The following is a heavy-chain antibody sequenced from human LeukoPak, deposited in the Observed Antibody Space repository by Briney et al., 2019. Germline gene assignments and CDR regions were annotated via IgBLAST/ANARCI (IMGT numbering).Heavy chain of an antibody. CDR3: ATGIAAAGTSLYFQH. Sequence: GGSLRLSCAASGFTFSDYYMSWIRQAPGEGLEWVSYISSSSSYTNYADSVKGRFTISRDNAKNSLYLQMNSLRAEDTAVYYCATGIAAAGTSLYFQHWGQGTLVTVSS. V-gene: IGHV3-11*03. CDR1: GFTFSDYY. CDR2: ISSSSSYT. J-gene: IGHJ1*01. D-gene: IGHD6-13*01.